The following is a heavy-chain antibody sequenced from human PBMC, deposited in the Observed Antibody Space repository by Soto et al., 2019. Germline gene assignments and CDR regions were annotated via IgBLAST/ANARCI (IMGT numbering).Heavy chain of an antibody. CDR3: ARDRYSYYDFWSGSLPYYYYGMDV. J-gene: IGHJ6*02. CDR2: ISYDGSNK. V-gene: IGHV3-30-3*01. Sequence: PGGSLRLSCAASGFTFSTYAMNWVRQAPGKGLEWVAVISYDGSNKNHADTVKGRFTISRDNAKNSLYLQMNSLRAEDTAVYYCARDRYSYYDFWSGSLPYYYYGMDVWGQGTTVTVSS. CDR1: GFTFSTYA. D-gene: IGHD3-3*01.